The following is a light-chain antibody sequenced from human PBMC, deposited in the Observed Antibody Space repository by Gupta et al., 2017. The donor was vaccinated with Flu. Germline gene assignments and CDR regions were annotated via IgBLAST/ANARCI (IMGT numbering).Light chain of an antibody. V-gene: IGKV1-39*01. CDR3: QQSYSTPTWT. Sequence: IQMTQSPSSLSASVGDRVTITCRQSQSIRSYLNWYQQKPGKAPKHLIYAASSWQSGAPSRFSGSGGGTDFTLTISSRQQEDFATYYCQQSYSTPTWTFGQGTKVEIK. CDR1: QSIRSY. CDR2: AAS. J-gene: IGKJ1*01.